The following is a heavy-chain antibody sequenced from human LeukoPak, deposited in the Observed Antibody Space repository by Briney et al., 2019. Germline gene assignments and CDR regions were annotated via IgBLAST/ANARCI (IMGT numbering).Heavy chain of an antibody. Sequence: GGSLRLSCAASGFTFSSAEMNWVRQAPGKGLEWVSYISSSSRIIYYADSVKGRFTISRDNAKNSLYMQMNSLRAEDTAVYSCARDDSRSWYNWFDPWGQGTLVTVSS. CDR1: GFTFSSAE. V-gene: IGHV3-48*03. CDR2: ISSSSRII. CDR3: ARDDSRSWYNWFDP. J-gene: IGHJ5*02. D-gene: IGHD6-13*01.